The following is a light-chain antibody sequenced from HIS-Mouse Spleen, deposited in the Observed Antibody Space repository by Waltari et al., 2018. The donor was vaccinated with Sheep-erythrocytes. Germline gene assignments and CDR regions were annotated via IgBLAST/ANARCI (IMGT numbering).Light chain of an antibody. CDR2: AAS. Sequence: EIVLTQSPATLSLSPGERATLSCRASQSVSSYLAWYQQKPGQAPRLLIYAASNRATGIPARLSGSGSGTDFTLTISSLEPEDFAVYYCQQRSNWPPYTFGQGTKLEIK. CDR1: QSVSSY. V-gene: IGKV3-11*01. J-gene: IGKJ2*01. CDR3: QQRSNWPPYT.